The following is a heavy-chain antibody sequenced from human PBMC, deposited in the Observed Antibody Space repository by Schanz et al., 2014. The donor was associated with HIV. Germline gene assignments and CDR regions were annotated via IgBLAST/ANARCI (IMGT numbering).Heavy chain of an antibody. J-gene: IGHJ6*02. V-gene: IGHV3-30*18. D-gene: IGHD3-22*01. Sequence: QVQLVESGGGVVQPGRSLRLSCAASGFTFSSYAMTWVRQAPGKGLEWVAVISYDGRNKCFGDSVKGRITISRDNSKNTLYLQIKSLRTEDTAVYYCAKDRNYYDDRYIGKGNYYYYYGMDVWGQGTTVTVSS. CDR1: GFTFSSYA. CDR3: AKDRNYYDDRYIGKGNYYYYYGMDV. CDR2: ISYDGRNK.